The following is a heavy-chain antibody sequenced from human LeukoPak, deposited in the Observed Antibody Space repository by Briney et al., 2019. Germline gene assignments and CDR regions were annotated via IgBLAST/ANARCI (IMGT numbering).Heavy chain of an antibody. CDR3: ARWGPAAGTNYYCGMDV. CDR2: IIPILGIA. Sequence: ASVKVSCKASGGTFSSYAISWVRQAPGQGLEWMGRIIPILGIANYAQKFQGRVTITADKSTSTAYMELSSLRSEDTAVYYCARWGPAAGTNYYCGMDVWGQGTTVTVSS. J-gene: IGHJ6*02. D-gene: IGHD6-13*01. V-gene: IGHV1-69*04. CDR1: GGTFSSYA.